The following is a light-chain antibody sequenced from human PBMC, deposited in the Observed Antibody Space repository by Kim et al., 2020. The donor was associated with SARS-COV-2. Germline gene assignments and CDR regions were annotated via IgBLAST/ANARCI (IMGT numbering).Light chain of an antibody. CDR3: QQLKSYPLT. Sequence: IQLRQSPSSLSASVGDRVTITCRASQGISSYLAWYQQKPGRAPKLLIYAASTLQSGVPSRFSGSESGTDFSLTISSLQPEDCATYYCQQLKSYPLTFGGGTKLEI. V-gene: IGKV1-9*01. CDR1: QGISSY. J-gene: IGKJ4*01. CDR2: AAS.